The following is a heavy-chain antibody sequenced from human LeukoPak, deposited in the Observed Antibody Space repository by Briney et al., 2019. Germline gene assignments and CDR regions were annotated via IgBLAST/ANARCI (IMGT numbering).Heavy chain of an antibody. D-gene: IGHD1-26*01. CDR1: GYSENFYG. V-gene: IGHV1-18*01. Sequence: ASVKVSCKTSGYSENFYGITWVRQVAGQGLEWMGWISAQHGQTEYAPNSQDRVTMTTDTYTNTAYMELRSLRSDDTAVYYCARDPGTYTGSYYGLNWGQGTLVTV. CDR3: ARDPGTYTGSYYGLN. CDR2: ISAQHGQT. J-gene: IGHJ4*02.